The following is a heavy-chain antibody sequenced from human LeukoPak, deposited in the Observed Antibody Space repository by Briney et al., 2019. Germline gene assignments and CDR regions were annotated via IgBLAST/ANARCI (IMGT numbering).Heavy chain of an antibody. Sequence: SVKVSCKASGGTFSSYAISWLRQAPGQGLEWMGRIIPIFGTANYAQKFQGRVTITTDESTSTAHMELSSLSSEDPAGDYCSVMVRGVIRYYYYYMDVWGKKTTVTASS. J-gene: IGHJ6*03. CDR3: SVMVRGVIRYYYYYMDV. CDR1: GGTFSSYA. V-gene: IGHV1-69*05. CDR2: IIPIFGTA. D-gene: IGHD3-10*01.